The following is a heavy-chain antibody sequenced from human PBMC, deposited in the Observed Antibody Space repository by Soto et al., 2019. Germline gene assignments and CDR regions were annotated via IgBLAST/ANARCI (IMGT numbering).Heavy chain of an antibody. V-gene: IGHV1-46*01. CDR3: ARDLASRDH. Sequence: QVQLVQSGAEVKKPGASVKVSCRTSGYTFTHYYIHWVRQAPGQGLEWLGIINPASGSANYAQDFNGRVTLTMDTSTTTVYMELSGLRGEDSAISYCARDLASRDHWGQGTLVNVSS. CDR1: GYTFTHYY. D-gene: IGHD6-6*01. CDR2: INPASGSA. J-gene: IGHJ4*02.